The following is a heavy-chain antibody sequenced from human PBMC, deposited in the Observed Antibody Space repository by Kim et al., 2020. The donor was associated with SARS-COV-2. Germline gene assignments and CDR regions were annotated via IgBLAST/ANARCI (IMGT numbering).Heavy chain of an antibody. CDR3: TTDEDYYGSGSPFDY. V-gene: IGHV3-15*01. Sequence: AHVKGRFTIARDDSKNTLYLQMTSLKTEDTAVYYCTTDEDYYGSGSPFDYWGQGTLVTVSS. J-gene: IGHJ4*02. D-gene: IGHD3-10*01.